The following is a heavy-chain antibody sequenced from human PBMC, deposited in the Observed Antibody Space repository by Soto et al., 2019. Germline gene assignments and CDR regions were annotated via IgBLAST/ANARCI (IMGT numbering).Heavy chain of an antibody. Sequence: QITLKESGPTLVKPTQTLTLTCTFSGFSLSSSGVGVGWIRQPPGEALEWLGIIFWDDDKRYSPSLKSRVTITKDTSKNHLVLTMTNMDLADTATYYCAHLPWQHLWPRAPVVYWGQGTPVTVSS. CDR3: AHLPWQHLWPRAPVVY. J-gene: IGHJ4*02. CDR2: IFWDDDK. CDR1: GFSLSSSGVG. D-gene: IGHD5-18*01. V-gene: IGHV2-5*02.